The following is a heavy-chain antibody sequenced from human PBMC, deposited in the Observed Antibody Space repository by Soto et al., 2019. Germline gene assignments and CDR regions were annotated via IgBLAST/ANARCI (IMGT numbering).Heavy chain of an antibody. J-gene: IGHJ6*02. CDR1: GFIFSSYG. D-gene: IGHD6-13*01. V-gene: IGHV3-33*01. CDR3: ARQQLFKGVIYYYYYGMDV. Sequence: QVQLVESGGGVVQPGRSLRLSCAASGFIFSSYGMHWVRQAPGKGLEWVAVIWYDGSNKYYADSVKGRFTISRDNSKNTLYLQMNSLRAEDTAVYYCARQQLFKGVIYYYYYGMDVWGQGTTVTVSS. CDR2: IWYDGSNK.